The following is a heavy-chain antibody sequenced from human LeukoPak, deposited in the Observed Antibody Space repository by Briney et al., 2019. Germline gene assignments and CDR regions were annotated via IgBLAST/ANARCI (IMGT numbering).Heavy chain of an antibody. CDR1: GFTFSSYE. D-gene: IGHD4-17*01. CDR2: ISSSGSTI. CDR3: ARDWLKYGDTNWFDP. V-gene: IGHV3-48*03. Sequence: PGGSLRLSCAASGFTFSSYEMNWVRQAPGKGLEWVSYISSSGSTIYYADSVKGRFTISRDNAKNSLYLQMNSLRAEDTAVYYCARDWLKYGDTNWFDPWGQGTLVTVPS. J-gene: IGHJ5*02.